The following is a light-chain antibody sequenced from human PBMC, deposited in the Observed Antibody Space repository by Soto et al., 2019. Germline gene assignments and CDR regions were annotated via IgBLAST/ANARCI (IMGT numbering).Light chain of an antibody. CDR3: SSFAGSDTYV. J-gene: IGLJ1*01. CDR1: SSDVGGYKF. V-gene: IGLV2-8*01. Sequence: QSALTQPPSASGSPGQSVTISCTGTSSDVGGYKFVSWYQQHPGKAPKLIIYEVIKRPSGVPDRFSGSKSGNTASLTVSGLQAEDEGDYYCSSFAGSDTYVFGTGTKLTVL. CDR2: EVI.